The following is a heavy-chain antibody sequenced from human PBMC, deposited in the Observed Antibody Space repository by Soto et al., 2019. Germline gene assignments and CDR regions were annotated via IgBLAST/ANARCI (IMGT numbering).Heavy chain of an antibody. Sequence: SETLSLTCTVSGGSISSYYWSWIRQPPGKGLEWIGYIYYSGSTNYNPSLKSRVTISVDTSKNQFSLKLSSVTAADTAVYYCARVRASSGWYGGHYYGMDVWGQGTTVTVSS. V-gene: IGHV4-59*01. CDR3: ARVRASSGWYGGHYYGMDV. CDR1: GGSISSYY. J-gene: IGHJ6*02. D-gene: IGHD6-19*01. CDR2: IYYSGST.